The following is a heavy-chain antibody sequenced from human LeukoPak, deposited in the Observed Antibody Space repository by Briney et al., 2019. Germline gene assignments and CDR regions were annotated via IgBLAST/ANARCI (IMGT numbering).Heavy chain of an antibody. J-gene: IGHJ6*02. CDR2: IIPIFGTA. D-gene: IGHD2-2*01. Sequence: GASVKVSCKASGYTFTSYGISWVRQAPGQGLEWMGGIIPIFGTANYAQKFQGRVTITADESTSTAYMELSSLRSEDTAVYYCAREDIVVVPRQDYYYYYGMDVWGQGTTVTVSS. CDR1: GYTFTSYG. CDR3: AREDIVVVPRQDYYYYYGMDV. V-gene: IGHV1-69*13.